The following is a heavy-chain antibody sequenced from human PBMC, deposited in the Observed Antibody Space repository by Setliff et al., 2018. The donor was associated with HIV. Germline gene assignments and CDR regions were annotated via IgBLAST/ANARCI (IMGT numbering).Heavy chain of an antibody. V-gene: IGHV4-38-2*02. CDR2: ISLSGST. CDR3: ARGLTAPAAAGS. D-gene: IGHD6-13*01. J-gene: IGHJ5*02. CDR1: GYSLSSASY. Sequence: SETLSLTCSVSGYSLSSASYWGWIRQSPEKGLEWIGSISLSGSTYYNPSLQSRVTISIDMSKNHFSLNLESVTAADTAIYYCARGLTAPAAAGSWGQGMLVTVSS.